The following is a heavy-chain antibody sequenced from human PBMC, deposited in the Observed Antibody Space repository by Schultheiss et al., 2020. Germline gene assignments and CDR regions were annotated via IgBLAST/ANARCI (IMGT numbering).Heavy chain of an antibody. CDR1: GYTFTSYG. J-gene: IGHJ4*02. CDR3: ARGPRDGYTYYFDY. CDR2: INPSGRST. Sequence: ASVKASCKASGYTFTSYGISWVRQAPGQGLEWMGIINPSGRSTNYAQKFQGRVTMTRDTSISTAYMELSRLRSEDTAVYYCARGPRDGYTYYFDYWGQGTLVTVSS. D-gene: IGHD5-24*01. V-gene: IGHV1-46*01.